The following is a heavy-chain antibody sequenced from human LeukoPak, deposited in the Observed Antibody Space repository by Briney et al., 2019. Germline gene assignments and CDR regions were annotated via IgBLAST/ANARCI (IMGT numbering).Heavy chain of an antibody. CDR1: GFTFSSYS. Sequence: PGGSLRLSCAASGFTFSSYSMNWVRQAPGKGLEWVSSISSSSSSYIYYADSVKGRFTISRDNAKNSLYLQMNSLRAEDTAVYYCARDRGTVTTKFDYWGQGTLVTVSS. V-gene: IGHV3-21*01. D-gene: IGHD4-17*01. CDR2: ISSSSSSYI. CDR3: ARDRGTVTTKFDY. J-gene: IGHJ4*02.